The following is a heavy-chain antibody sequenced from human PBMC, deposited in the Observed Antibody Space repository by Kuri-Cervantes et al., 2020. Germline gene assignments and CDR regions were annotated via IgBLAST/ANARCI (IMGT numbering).Heavy chain of an antibody. D-gene: IGHD3-10*01. CDR2: IYSGGST. CDR1: GFTFSNYA. V-gene: IGHV3-53*01. Sequence: GGSLRLSCTASGFTFSNYAMTWVRLAPGKGLEWVSVIYSGGSTYYADSVKGRFTISRDNSKNTLYLQMNSLRAEDTAVYYCARDGRVRGVYGMDVWGQGTTVTVSS. CDR3: ARDGRVRGVYGMDV. J-gene: IGHJ6*02.